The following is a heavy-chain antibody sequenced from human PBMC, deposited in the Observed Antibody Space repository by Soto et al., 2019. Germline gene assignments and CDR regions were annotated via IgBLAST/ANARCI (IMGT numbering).Heavy chain of an antibody. CDR1: GGSISSYY. CDR3: ARTFSIFPAAISWFDP. D-gene: IGHD2-2*02. Sequence: SETLSLTCTVSGGSISSYYWSWTRQPPGKGLEWIGYIYYSGSTNYNPSLKSRVTISVDTSKNQFSLKLSSVTAADTAVYYCARTFSIFPAAISWFDPWGQGTLVTVSS. CDR2: IYYSGST. V-gene: IGHV4-59*01. J-gene: IGHJ5*02.